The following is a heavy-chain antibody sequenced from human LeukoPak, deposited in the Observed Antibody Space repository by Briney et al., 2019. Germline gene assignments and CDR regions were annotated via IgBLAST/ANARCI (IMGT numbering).Heavy chain of an antibody. Sequence: SETLSLTCTVSGGSISSGDYYWSWIRQPPGKGLEWIGYIYYSGSTYYNPSLKSRVSISVDTSKNQVSLKLSSVTAADTAVYHCARRREGGYYLYYWGQGTLVAVSS. CDR3: ARRREGGYYLYY. CDR2: IYYSGST. D-gene: IGHD2-15*01. J-gene: IGHJ4*02. V-gene: IGHV4-30-4*01. CDR1: GGSISSGDYY.